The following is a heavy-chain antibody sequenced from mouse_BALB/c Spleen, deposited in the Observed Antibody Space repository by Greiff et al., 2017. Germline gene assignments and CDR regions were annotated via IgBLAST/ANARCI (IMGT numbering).Heavy chain of an antibody. D-gene: IGHD2-14*01. V-gene: IGHV5-17*02. Sequence: EVQRVESGGGLVQPGGSRKLSCAASGFTFSSFGMHWVRQAPEKGLEWVAYISSGSSTIYYADTVKGRFTISRDNPKNTLFLQMTSLRSEDTAMYYCARSNRYDETWFAYWGQGTLVTVSA. CDR3: ARSNRYDETWFAY. J-gene: IGHJ3*01. CDR2: ISSGSSTI. CDR1: GFTFSSFG.